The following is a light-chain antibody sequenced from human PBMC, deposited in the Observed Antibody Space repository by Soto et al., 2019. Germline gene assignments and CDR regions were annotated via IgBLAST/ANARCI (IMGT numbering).Light chain of an antibody. CDR3: QQYNNWHPG. CDR1: QSVTSN. Sequence: IVMTQSPATLSVSPGERATLSCRASQSVTSNLAWYQQKPGQAPRLLIYGASTRATGIPARFSGSGSGTEFTLTISSLQSEDFAVYYCQQYNNWHPGFGQGTKLEIK. CDR2: GAS. J-gene: IGKJ2*03. V-gene: IGKV3-15*01.